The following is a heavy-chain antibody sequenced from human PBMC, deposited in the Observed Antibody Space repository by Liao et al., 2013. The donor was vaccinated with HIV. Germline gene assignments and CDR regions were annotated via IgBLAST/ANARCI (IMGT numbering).Heavy chain of an antibody. CDR2: IYYSGST. J-gene: IGHJ4*02. Sequence: QVQLQESGPGLVKPSQTLSLTCNVSGGSIKSADHYWSWIRQAPGKGLEWIGYIYYSGSTYYNPSLKGRVTISIDTSRNKFSLNLHSVTVADTAVYYCARVDRAPNFFDHWGQGSLVIVSS. V-gene: IGHV4-30-4*08. D-gene: IGHD3-22*01. CDR1: GGSIKSADHY. CDR3: ARVDRAPNFFDH.